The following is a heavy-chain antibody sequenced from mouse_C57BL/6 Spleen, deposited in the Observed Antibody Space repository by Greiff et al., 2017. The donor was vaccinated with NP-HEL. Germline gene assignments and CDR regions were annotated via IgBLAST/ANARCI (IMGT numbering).Heavy chain of an antibody. CDR1: GFTFSSYG. CDR3: ARPDSSGYEAMDY. J-gene: IGHJ4*01. CDR2: ISSGGSYT. D-gene: IGHD3-2*02. V-gene: IGHV5-6*01. Sequence: EVQGVESGGDLVKPGGSLKLSCAASGFTFSSYGMSWVRQTPDKRLEWVATISSGGSYTYYPDSVKGRFTISRDNAKNTLYLQMSSLKSEDTAMYYCARPDSSGYEAMDYWGQGTSVTVSS.